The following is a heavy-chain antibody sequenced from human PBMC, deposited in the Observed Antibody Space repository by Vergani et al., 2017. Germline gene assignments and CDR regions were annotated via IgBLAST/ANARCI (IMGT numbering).Heavy chain of an antibody. Sequence: QVQLVQSGAEVKKPGSSVKVSCSLSGCDFRSSAFAWVRQAPGHGLQWVGGIIPVFATPHYARQFQDRVTITADDSTSTVYMEMRSLVSTDTAVYFCASPAGTSTCYQAFGCHFNVWGQGTRVTVSS. V-gene: IGHV1-69*01. CDR2: IIPVFATP. CDR3: ASPAGTSTCYQAFGCHFNV. J-gene: IGHJ3*01. D-gene: IGHD2-2*01. CDR1: GCDFRSSA.